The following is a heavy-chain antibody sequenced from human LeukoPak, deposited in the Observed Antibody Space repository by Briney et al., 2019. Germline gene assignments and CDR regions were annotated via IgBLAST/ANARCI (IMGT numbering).Heavy chain of an antibody. V-gene: IGHV1-2*02. CDR1: GYTFTGYY. Sequence: ASVKVSCKASGYTFTGYYMHWVRQAPGQGLEWMGWINPNSGGTNYAQKFQGRVTMTRDTSISTAYMELSRLRSDDTAVYYCARDLKGGMDTGIDYWGQGTLVTVSS. CDR2: INPNSGGT. D-gene: IGHD5-18*01. J-gene: IGHJ4*02. CDR3: ARDLKGGMDTGIDY.